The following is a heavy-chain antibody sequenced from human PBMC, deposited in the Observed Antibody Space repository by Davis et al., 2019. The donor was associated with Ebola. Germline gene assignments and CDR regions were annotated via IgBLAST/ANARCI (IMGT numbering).Heavy chain of an antibody. CDR1: GGSISSGGYY. CDR2: IYYSGST. D-gene: IGHD3-22*01. Sequence: SETLSLTCTVSGGSISSGGYYWSWIRQHPGKGLEWIGYIYYSGSTYYNPSLKSRVTISVDTSKNQFSLKLSSVTAAETAVYYCAKQKTYYYDSSGYYLGKIFDYWGQGTLVTVSS. J-gene: IGHJ4*02. V-gene: IGHV4-39*01. CDR3: AKQKTYYYDSSGYYLGKIFDY.